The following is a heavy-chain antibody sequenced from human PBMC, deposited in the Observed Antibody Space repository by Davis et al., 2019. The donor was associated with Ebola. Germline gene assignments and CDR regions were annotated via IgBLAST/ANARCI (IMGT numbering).Heavy chain of an antibody. Sequence: ASVQVSCKASGYTFTGYYMHWVRQAPGQGLEWMGWINPNSGGTNYAQKFQGRVTMTRDTSISTAYMELSRLRSDDTAVYYCARVRYYDFWSGDWDAFDIWGQGTMVTVSS. V-gene: IGHV1-2*02. CDR3: ARVRYYDFWSGDWDAFDI. J-gene: IGHJ3*02. D-gene: IGHD3-3*01. CDR2: INPNSGGT. CDR1: GYTFTGYY.